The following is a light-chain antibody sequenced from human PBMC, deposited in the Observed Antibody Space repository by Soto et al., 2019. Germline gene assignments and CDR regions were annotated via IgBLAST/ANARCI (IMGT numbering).Light chain of an antibody. V-gene: IGLV2-23*02. J-gene: IGLJ1*01. CDR3: CSFAGSNPFPYV. CDR2: EVN. Sequence: QSVLTQPASVSGSPGRSITISCTGTISDIGSHNLVSWYQQHPGKAPKLIVYEVNERPSGVSSRFSGSKSGNTASLTISGLQPDDEADYHCCSFAGSNPFPYVFGSGTKLTVL. CDR1: ISDIGSHNL.